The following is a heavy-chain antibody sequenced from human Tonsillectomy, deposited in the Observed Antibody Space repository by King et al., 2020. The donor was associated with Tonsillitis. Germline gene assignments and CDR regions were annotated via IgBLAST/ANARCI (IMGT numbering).Heavy chain of an antibody. D-gene: IGHD3-22*01. J-gene: IGHJ6*02. CDR3: ARGGLYDSSCYYYSGMDV. V-gene: IGHV4-34*01. Sequence: VQLQQWGAGLLKPSETLSLTCAVYGGSFSGYYWSWIRQPPGKGLEWIGEINHSGSTNYNPSLKSRVTISIDTSKNQFSLKLSSVTAADTAVYYCARGGLYDSSCYYYSGMDVWGQGPTVTVSS. CDR2: INHSGST. CDR1: GGSFSGYY.